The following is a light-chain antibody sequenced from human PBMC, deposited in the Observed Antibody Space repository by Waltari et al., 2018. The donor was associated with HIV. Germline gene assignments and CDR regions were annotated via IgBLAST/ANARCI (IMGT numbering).Light chain of an antibody. CDR3: SSYGSTVTSYV. V-gene: IGLV2-14*01. Sequence: QSALTQPASVSGSPGPSITISCLGFYAYVSWYQQHPGKAPKLMIFEVNYRPSGVSNRFSGSKSGNTASLTISGLQADDEADYYCSSYGSTVTSYVFGTGTRVNVL. CDR2: EVN. J-gene: IGLJ1*01. CDR1: GFYAY.